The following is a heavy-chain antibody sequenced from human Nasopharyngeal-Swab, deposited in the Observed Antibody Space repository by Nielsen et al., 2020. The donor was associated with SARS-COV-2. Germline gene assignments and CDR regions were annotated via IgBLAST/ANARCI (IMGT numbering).Heavy chain of an antibody. V-gene: IGHV1-3*01. J-gene: IGHJ1*01. Sequence: ASVKVPCKPPGYTFTSYAIHPVRQAPGQRLEWMGWINAGNGNTKYSQKFQGRVTITRDTSASTAYMELSSLRSEDTAVYYCARDCGSSLEYFQHWGQGTLVTVSS. CDR3: ARDCGSSLEYFQH. CDR1: GYTFTSYA. CDR2: INAGNGNT. D-gene: IGHD1-26*01.